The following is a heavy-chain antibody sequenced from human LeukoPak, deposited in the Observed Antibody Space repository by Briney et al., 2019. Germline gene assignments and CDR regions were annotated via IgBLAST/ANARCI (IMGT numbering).Heavy chain of an antibody. CDR1: GFTVSSNS. V-gene: IGHV3-53*01. D-gene: IGHD1-26*01. CDR3: AKGGAQV. Sequence: GGSLRLSCTVSGFTVSSNSMSWVRQAPGKGLEWVSFIYSAGNTHYSDSVKGRFTISIDNSKNTLYLQMNSLRVEDTAVYYCAKGGAQVGGQGTLVTVSS. CDR2: IYSAGNT. J-gene: IGHJ4*02.